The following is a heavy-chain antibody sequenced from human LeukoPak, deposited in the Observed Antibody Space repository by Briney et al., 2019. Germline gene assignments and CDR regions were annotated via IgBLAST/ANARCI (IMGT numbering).Heavy chain of an antibody. CDR1: GGSISSYY. CDR2: IYYSGST. CDR3: ARELAARNAFDI. V-gene: IGHV4-59*01. J-gene: IGHJ3*02. D-gene: IGHD6-6*01. Sequence: PSETLSLTCTVSGGSISSYYWSWIRQPPGKGLEWIGYIYYSGSTNYNPSLKSRVTISVDASKNQFSLKLSSVTAADTAVYYCARELAARNAFDIWGQGTMVTVSS.